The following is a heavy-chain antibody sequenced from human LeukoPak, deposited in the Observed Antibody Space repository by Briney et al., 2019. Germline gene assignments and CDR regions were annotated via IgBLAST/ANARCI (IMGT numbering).Heavy chain of an antibody. CDR1: GGPVSDGHIY. V-gene: IGHV4-61*02. J-gene: IGHJ5*02. D-gene: IGHD1-14*01. CDR2: ISDRRNI. CDR3: ATNRATYSRWFVP. Sequence: PSETLSLTCAMSGGPVSDGHIYWNWVRQAAGKGLGWIVRISDRRNIHYNPYLRSRITISLETSRHQFSHKLTSLTAADTAVYYCATNRATYSRWFVPWGHGTLVTVS.